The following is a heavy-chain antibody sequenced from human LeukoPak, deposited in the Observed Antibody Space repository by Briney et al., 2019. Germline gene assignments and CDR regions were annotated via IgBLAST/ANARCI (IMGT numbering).Heavy chain of an antibody. CDR1: GGSFSGYY. CDR3: ARTSEGGYTLREYNWFDP. J-gene: IGHJ5*02. V-gene: IGHV4-34*01. Sequence: KPSETLSLTCAVYGGSFSGYYWGWIRQPPGKGLEWIGEINHSGSTNYNPSLKSRVTISVDTSKNQFSLKLSSVTAADTAVYYCARTSEGGYTLREYNWFDPWGQGTLVTVSS. CDR2: INHSGST. D-gene: IGHD5-12*01.